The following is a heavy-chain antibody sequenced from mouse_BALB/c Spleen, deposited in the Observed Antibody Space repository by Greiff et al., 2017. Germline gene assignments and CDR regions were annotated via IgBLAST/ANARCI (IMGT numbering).Heavy chain of an antibody. CDR1: GDSITSGY. Sequence: EVKLMESGPSLVKPSQTLSLTCSVTGDSITSGYWNWIRKFPGNKLEYMGYISYSGSTYYNPSLKSRISITRDTSKNQYYLQLNSVTTEDTATYYCARKGIYYDYFDYWGQGTTLTVSS. J-gene: IGHJ2*01. CDR2: ISYSGST. D-gene: IGHD2-4*01. V-gene: IGHV3-8*02. CDR3: ARKGIYYDYFDY.